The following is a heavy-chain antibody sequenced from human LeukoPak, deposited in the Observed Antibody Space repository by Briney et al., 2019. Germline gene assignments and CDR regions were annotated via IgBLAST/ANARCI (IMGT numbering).Heavy chain of an antibody. V-gene: IGHV4-34*01. J-gene: IGHJ6*03. Sequence: SETLSLTCAVYGGSFSGYYWSWIRQPPGKGLEWIGEINHSGSTNYNPSLKSRVTISVDTSKNQFSLKLSSVTAADTAVYYCARRLNNYYYYYMDVWGKGTTVTISS. CDR1: GGSFSGYY. CDR3: ARRLNNYYYYYMDV. CDR2: INHSGST. D-gene: IGHD3-22*01.